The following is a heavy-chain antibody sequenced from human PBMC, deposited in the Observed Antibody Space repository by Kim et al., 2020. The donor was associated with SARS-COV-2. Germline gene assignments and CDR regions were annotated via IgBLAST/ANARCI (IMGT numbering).Heavy chain of an antibody. J-gene: IGHJ5*02. D-gene: IGHD1-26*01. CDR2: ISPHSGNR. CDR1: TFTGYG. Sequence: TFTGYGIGWVRQAPGQGLEWVGWISPHSGNRNYAQNLQGRVTMTTDTSTSTAYMELRSLRSDDTAVYYCARDRAGATLQGWFDPWGQGTLAT. V-gene: IGHV1-18*01. CDR3: ARDRAGATLQGWFDP.